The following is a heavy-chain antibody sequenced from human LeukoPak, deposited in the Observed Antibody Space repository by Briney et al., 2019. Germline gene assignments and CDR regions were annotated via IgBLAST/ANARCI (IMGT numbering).Heavy chain of an antibody. CDR1: GYTFTSYG. Sequence: ASVEVSCKASGYTFTSYGISWVRQAPGQGLEWMGWISAYNGNTNYAQKLQGRVTMTTDTSTSTAYMELRRLRSADTAVYYCARDLQRFLEWLLPDYYYYYMDVWGKGTTVTVSS. D-gene: IGHD3-3*01. J-gene: IGHJ6*03. CDR2: ISAYNGNT. CDR3: ARDLQRFLEWLLPDYYYYYMDV. V-gene: IGHV1-18*01.